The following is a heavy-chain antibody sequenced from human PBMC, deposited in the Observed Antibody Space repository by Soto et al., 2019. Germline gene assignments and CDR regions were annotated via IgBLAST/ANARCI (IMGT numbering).Heavy chain of an antibody. CDR1: GFTFSTYA. CDR3: ARAGSGWYWFDP. V-gene: IGHV3-23*01. J-gene: IGHJ5*02. D-gene: IGHD6-19*01. CDR2: ISGSGGST. Sequence: GGSLRLSCAASGFTFSTYAMTWVRQAPGKGLEWVSAISGSGGSTYYADSVKGRFTISRDNSRNTLYLQMNSLRAEDTAVYYCARAGSGWYWFDPWGQGTLVTVSS.